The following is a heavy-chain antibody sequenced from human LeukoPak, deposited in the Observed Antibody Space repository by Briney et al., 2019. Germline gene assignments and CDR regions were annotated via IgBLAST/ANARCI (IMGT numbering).Heavy chain of an antibody. Sequence: GESLKISCKGSGYSFTSSWIGWVRQMPGKGLEWMGIIYPGDSDTRYSPSFQGQVTISADKSISTAYLQWSSLKASDTAMYFCARHFKNSFYYMDVWGKGTTVTVSS. D-gene: IGHD2-15*01. J-gene: IGHJ6*03. CDR1: GYSFTSSW. CDR2: IYPGDSDT. CDR3: ARHFKNSFYYMDV. V-gene: IGHV5-51*01.